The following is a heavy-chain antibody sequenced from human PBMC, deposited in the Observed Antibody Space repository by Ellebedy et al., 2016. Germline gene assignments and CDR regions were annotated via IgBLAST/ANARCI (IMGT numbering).Heavy chain of an antibody. CDR3: ARVGGYDYALPDD. V-gene: IGHV3-74*01. Sequence: HTGGSLRLFCVASGFTFGSYWMHWVRQAPGKGLMWVSRSNSAGTNIAYADSVKGRFTISRDTAKNTMYLQISSLRAEDTALYYCARVGGYDYALPDDWGQGTLVTVSS. CDR2: SNSAGTNI. CDR1: GFTFGSYW. D-gene: IGHD5-18*01. J-gene: IGHJ4*02.